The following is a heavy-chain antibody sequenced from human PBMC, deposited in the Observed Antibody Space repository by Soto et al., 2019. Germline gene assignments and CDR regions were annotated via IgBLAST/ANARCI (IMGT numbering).Heavy chain of an antibody. J-gene: IGHJ4*02. CDR3: ARALDWNYQPFDY. D-gene: IGHD1-7*01. CDR2: ISSSSSTI. CDR1: GFSFSSYS. V-gene: IGHV3-48*02. Sequence: EVQLVESGGGLVQPGGSLRLSCAASGFSFSSYSMNWVRQAPGKGLEWVSYISSSSSTIYYADSVKGRFTISRDNAKNSLYLQMNSLRDEDTAVYYCARALDWNYQPFDYWGQGTLVTVSS.